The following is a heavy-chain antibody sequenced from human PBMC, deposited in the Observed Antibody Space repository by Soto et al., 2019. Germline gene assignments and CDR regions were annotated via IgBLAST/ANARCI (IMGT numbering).Heavy chain of an antibody. V-gene: IGHV4-59*08. J-gene: IGHJ6*02. CDR1: GGSLTQYY. CDR2: ISYAGSA. Sequence: SETLSLTCSVFGGSLTQYYWSWIRQPPGRGLEWIGYISYAGSAEYNPSLKSRVTISVDTSKNQFSLKLSSVTAADTAVYYCARHTIAAADYYYYYGMDVWGQGTTVTV. CDR3: ARHTIAAADYYYYYGMDV. D-gene: IGHD6-13*01.